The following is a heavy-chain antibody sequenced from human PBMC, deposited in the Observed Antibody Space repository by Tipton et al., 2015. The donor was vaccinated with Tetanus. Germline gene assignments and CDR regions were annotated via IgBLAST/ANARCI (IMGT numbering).Heavy chain of an antibody. V-gene: IGHV4-31*03. CDR1: GGSISSGGYY. CDR3: ASLGRYFDSGPGY. D-gene: IGHD3-9*01. Sequence: TLSLTCTVSGGSISSGGYYWNWIRQHPGKGLEWIGYIYYSGNTYYNPSLKSRVTISVDTSKNQSSLKLSSVTAADTAVYYCASLGRYFDSGPGYWGQGTLVTVSS. J-gene: IGHJ4*02. CDR2: IYYSGNT.